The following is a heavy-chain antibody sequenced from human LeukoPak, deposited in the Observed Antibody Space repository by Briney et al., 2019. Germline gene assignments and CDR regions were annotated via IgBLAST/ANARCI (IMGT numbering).Heavy chain of an antibody. CDR2: IYPGDSDT. CDR3: ARLAYDSSGYYYEFAWFDP. D-gene: IGHD3-22*01. Sequence: GESLKISCKGSGYSFTSYWIGWVRQMPGKGLEWMGIIYPGDSDTRYSPSFQGQVTISADKSISTAYLQWSSLKAPDTAMYYCARLAYDSSGYYYEFAWFDPWGQGTLVTVSS. J-gene: IGHJ5*02. CDR1: GYSFTSYW. V-gene: IGHV5-51*01.